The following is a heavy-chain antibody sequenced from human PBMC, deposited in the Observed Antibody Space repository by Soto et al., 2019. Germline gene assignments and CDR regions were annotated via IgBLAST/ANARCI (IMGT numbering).Heavy chain of an antibody. CDR3: ERVIHYDPLGYNGMDV. Sequence: QVQLVQSRAEVKKPGSSVKASCKASGGTFSSYTISCVRQAPGQGLEWMGRILPILGIANYAQRFQGRVTITADKSTSTAYMELSSVRSEDTAVYYCERVIHYDPLGYNGMDVWGQGTTVTVS. V-gene: IGHV1-69*02. J-gene: IGHJ6*02. CDR2: ILPILGIA. CDR1: GGTFSSYT. D-gene: IGHD3-16*01.